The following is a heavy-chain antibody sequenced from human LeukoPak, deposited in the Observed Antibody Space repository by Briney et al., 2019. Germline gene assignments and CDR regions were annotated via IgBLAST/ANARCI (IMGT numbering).Heavy chain of an antibody. D-gene: IGHD3-9*01. Sequence: GGSLRLSCAASGFTFSSYGMHWVRQAPGKGLEWVAFIRYDGSNKYYADSVKGRFTISRDNSKNTLYLQMNSLRAEDTAVYYCAKADFRYYDILTGPRYYFDYWGQGTLVTVSS. CDR1: GFTFSSYG. V-gene: IGHV3-30*02. CDR2: IRYDGSNK. CDR3: AKADFRYYDILTGPRYYFDY. J-gene: IGHJ4*02.